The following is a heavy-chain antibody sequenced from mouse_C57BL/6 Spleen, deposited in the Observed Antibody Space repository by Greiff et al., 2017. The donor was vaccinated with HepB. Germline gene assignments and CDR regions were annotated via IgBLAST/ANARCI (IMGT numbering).Heavy chain of an antibody. J-gene: IGHJ2*01. V-gene: IGHV1-15*01. CDR3: TRSPVYGNYQYYFDY. D-gene: IGHD2-1*01. CDR1: GYTFTDYE. Sequence: VQLQQSGAELVRPGASVTLSCKASGYTFTDYEMHWVKQTPVHGLEWIGAIDPETGGTAYNQKFKGKAILTADKSSSTAYMALRSLTSEDSAVYYCTRSPVYGNYQYYFDYWGQGTTLTVSS. CDR2: IDPETGGT.